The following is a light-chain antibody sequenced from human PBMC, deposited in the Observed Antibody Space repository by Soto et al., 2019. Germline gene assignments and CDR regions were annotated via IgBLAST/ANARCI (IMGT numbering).Light chain of an antibody. V-gene: IGKV1-12*01. CDR3: QQYASFPIT. Sequence: DIQRTQSPSSVSASVGDRVTITCRASQGISSWLGWYQQKPGKAPKLLIYAASRLDSGVPSRFSGSGSGTDFTLTINILQAEDFATYYCQQYASFPITFGRGTKVDNK. CDR1: QGISSW. J-gene: IGKJ4*02. CDR2: AAS.